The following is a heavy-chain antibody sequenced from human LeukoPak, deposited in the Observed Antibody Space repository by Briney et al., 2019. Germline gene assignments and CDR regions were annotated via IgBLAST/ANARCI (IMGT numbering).Heavy chain of an antibody. D-gene: IGHD3-3*02. J-gene: IGHJ6*02. Sequence: GGSLRLSCATSGFTFSSNWMSWGRQSPGKGLDWVANIKPDGSGKYYADSVKGRFTVSRDNPKNSLYLQMNSLTVEDTAVYYCARGTLAPYYYGMDVWGQGTTVTVSS. CDR1: GFTFSSNW. CDR3: ARGTLAPYYYGMDV. CDR2: IKPDGSGK. V-gene: IGHV3-7*04.